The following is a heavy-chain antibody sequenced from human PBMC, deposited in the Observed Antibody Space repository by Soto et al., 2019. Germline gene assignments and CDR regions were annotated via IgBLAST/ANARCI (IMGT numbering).Heavy chain of an antibody. J-gene: IGHJ6*02. D-gene: IGHD2-15*01. CDR1: GYTFTAHY. V-gene: IGHV1-2*04. CDR2: INPHSGGT. CDR3: ASEVVRFHGIDV. Sequence: QVQLVQSGAEVKKPGASVKVSCKASGYTFTAHYMHWVRQAPGQGLEWMGWINPHSGGTNYAQKFQGWVTSTRDTAVSRAYMELSSLKSDDPAVYCCASEVVRFHGIDVWGLGTTVTV.